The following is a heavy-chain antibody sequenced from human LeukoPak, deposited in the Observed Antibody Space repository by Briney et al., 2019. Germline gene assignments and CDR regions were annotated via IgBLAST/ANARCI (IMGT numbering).Heavy chain of an antibody. CDR3: ARLSSHDGDYKVDP. CDR1: GYTFANYD. J-gene: IGHJ5*02. CDR2: MNPHSGNT. D-gene: IGHD4-17*01. V-gene: IGHV1-8*01. Sequence: GASVKVSCKASGYTFANYDINWVRQASGQGLEWMGWMNPHSGNTDYAQNFQGRVTMTRNSSIGTAYMELRSLRSEDTAVYYCARLSSHDGDYKVDPWGQGTLVTVSS.